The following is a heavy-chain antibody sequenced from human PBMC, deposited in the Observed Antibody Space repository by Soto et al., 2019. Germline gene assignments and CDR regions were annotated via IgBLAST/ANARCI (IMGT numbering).Heavy chain of an antibody. CDR1: GGSISSGDYY. CDR3: APIKLGSHRLDY. V-gene: IGHV4-30-4*01. J-gene: IGHJ4*02. Sequence: QVQLQESGPGLVKPSQTLSLTCTVSGGSISSGDYYWSWIRQPPGKGLEWIGYIYYSGSTYYNPSLKSRVTISVDTSKNHVSLKLSSVTAADTAVYYCAPIKLGSHRLDYWGQGTLVTVSS. D-gene: IGHD3-10*01. CDR2: IYYSGST.